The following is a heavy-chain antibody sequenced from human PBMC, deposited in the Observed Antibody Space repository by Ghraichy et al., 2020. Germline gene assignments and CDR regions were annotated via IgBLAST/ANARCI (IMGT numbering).Heavy chain of an antibody. CDR2: IKQDGSEK. CDR1: GFTFSSYW. V-gene: IGHV3-7*03. Sequence: GGSLRLSCAASGFTFSSYWMSWVRQAPGKGLEWVANIKQDGSEKYYVDSVKGRFTISRDNAKNSLYLTMNSLGAEATAVYYCASEDSGYYDIFWGGLGSLYGMDVWGQGTTVTVSS. CDR3: ASEDSGYYDIFWGGLGSLYGMDV. J-gene: IGHJ6*02. D-gene: IGHD3-9*01.